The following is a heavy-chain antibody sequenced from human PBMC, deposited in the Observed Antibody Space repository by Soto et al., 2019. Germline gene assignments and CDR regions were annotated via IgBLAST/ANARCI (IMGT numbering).Heavy chain of an antibody. D-gene: IGHD3-3*01. V-gene: IGHV3-30*18. Sequence: QVQMAESGGGVVQPGRSLRLSCAVSGFTFSSYNMHWVRQAPGKGLEWVSVITYDGSDKYYVTSVKGRFTISRDNSKNTLYLKMNSLGAEDTALYYCTKAQTISGVVTPTTCDSWGQGTRVSVS. CDR1: GFTFSSYN. CDR3: TKAQTISGVVTPTTCDS. J-gene: IGHJ4*02. CDR2: ITYDGSDK.